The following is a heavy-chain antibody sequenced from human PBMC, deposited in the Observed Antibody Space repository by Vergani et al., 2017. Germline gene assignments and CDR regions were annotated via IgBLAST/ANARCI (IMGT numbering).Heavy chain of an antibody. CDR3: AREGTYYDILTGYLGNHYYYYMDV. J-gene: IGHJ6*03. CDR2: ISAYNGNT. D-gene: IGHD3-9*01. CDR1: GYTFTSYG. Sequence: QVQLVQSGAEVKKPGASVKVSCKASGYTFTSYGISWVRQAPGQGLEWMGWISAYNGNTNYAQKLQGRVTMTTDTSTSTAYMELRSLRSDDTAVYYCAREGTYYDILTGYLGNHYYYYMDVWGKGTTVTVSS. V-gene: IGHV1-18*01.